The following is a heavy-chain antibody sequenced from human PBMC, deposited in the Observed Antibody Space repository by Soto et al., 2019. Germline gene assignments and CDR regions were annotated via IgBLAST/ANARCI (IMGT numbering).Heavy chain of an antibody. CDR3: AKDRNYYDSSGYDY. V-gene: IGHV3-21*04. CDR2: IDASSTHI. CDR1: GFSFSTYN. D-gene: IGHD3-22*01. Sequence: GGSLRLSCAASGFSFSTYNMNWVRQAPGKGLEWVSSIDASSTHIYYADSVKGRFTISRDNSKNTLYLQMNSLRSEDTAVYYCAKDRNYYDSSGYDYWGQGTLVTVSS. J-gene: IGHJ4*02.